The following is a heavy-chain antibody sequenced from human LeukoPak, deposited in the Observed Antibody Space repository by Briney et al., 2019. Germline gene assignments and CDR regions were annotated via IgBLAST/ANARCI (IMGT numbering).Heavy chain of an antibody. V-gene: IGHV4-59*01. D-gene: IGHD2-2*02. J-gene: IGHJ3*02. CDR1: GGSISSYY. Sequence: SETLSLTXTVSGGSISSYYWSRIRQPPGKGLEWIGYIYYSGSTNYNPSLKSRVTISVDTSKNQFSLKLSSVTAADTAVYYCARVYCSSTSCYTYAFDIWGQGTMVTVSS. CDR3: ARVYCSSTSCYTYAFDI. CDR2: IYYSGST.